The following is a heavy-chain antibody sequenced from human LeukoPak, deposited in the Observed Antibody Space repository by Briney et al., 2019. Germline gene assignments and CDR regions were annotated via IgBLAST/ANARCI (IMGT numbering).Heavy chain of an antibody. CDR1: GYTFTSHG. D-gene: IGHD6-6*01. CDR2: ISTYNGNT. J-gene: IGHJ4*02. Sequence: ASVKVSCKASGYTFTSHGISWVRQAPGQGLEWMGWISTYNGNTNYAQKLQGRVSMTTDTSTSTAYMDLRSLRSDDTAVYYCAREYSSSSTPLDYWGQGTLVTVSS. V-gene: IGHV1-18*01. CDR3: AREYSSSSTPLDY.